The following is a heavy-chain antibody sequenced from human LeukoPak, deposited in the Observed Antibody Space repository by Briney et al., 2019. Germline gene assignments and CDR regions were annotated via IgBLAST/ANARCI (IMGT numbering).Heavy chain of an antibody. CDR2: ISTDGSQT. J-gene: IGHJ4*02. CDR1: GFTFSNYW. CDR3: AKGTAVTPLYYFDY. V-gene: IGHV3-74*01. Sequence: GGSLRLSCEASGFTFSNYWMHWVRQPPGKGLMWVSQISTDGSQTFYADSVRGRFTISRDVSKNTLYLQMNGLRAEDTATYYCAKGTAVTPLYYFDYWGQGVLVTVSS. D-gene: IGHD4-17*01.